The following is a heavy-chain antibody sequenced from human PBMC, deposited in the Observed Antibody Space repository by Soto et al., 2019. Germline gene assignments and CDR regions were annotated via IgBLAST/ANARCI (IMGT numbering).Heavy chain of an antibody. V-gene: IGHV5-51*01. D-gene: IGHD6-19*01. CDR1: GYSFTSFW. CDR3: ARQSVAGNTGYRYSWFDP. Sequence: PGESLKISCRASGYSFTSFWIGWVRQMPGKGLEWMGIIYPGDSDTRYSPSFQGQVTISADKSISTAYLQWRSLKASDTAMYYCARQSVAGNTGYRYSWFDPWGQGTLVTVSS. CDR2: IYPGDSDT. J-gene: IGHJ5*02.